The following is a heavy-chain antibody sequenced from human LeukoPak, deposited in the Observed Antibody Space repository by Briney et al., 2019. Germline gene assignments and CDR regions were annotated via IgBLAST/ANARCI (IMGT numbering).Heavy chain of an antibody. CDR2: IYSSGST. Sequence: GGSLRLSCAASGFTVSSNYMSWVRQAPGKGLEWVSVIYSSGSTYYADSVKGRFTISRDNPKNTLYLQMNSLRAEDTAVYYCARDSSTGWYHGHWGQGTPVTVSS. J-gene: IGHJ4*02. V-gene: IGHV3-66*01. CDR3: ARDSSTGWYHGH. CDR1: GFTVSSNY. D-gene: IGHD6-19*01.